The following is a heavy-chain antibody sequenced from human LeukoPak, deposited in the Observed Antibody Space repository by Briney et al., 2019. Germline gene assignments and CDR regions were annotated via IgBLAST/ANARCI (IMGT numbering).Heavy chain of an antibody. CDR2: IRSDGTNR. V-gene: IGHV3-30*02. J-gene: IGHJ4*02. CDR1: GFTFNNHW. Sequence: PGGSLRLSCAASGFTFNNHWMSWVRQAPGKGLGWVAFIRSDGTNRYYADSVKGRFTISRDISKNTLYLQMNSLRVEDTAVYYCAKGEERGTFYFDYWGQGTLVTVSS. D-gene: IGHD1-1*01. CDR3: AKGEERGTFYFDY.